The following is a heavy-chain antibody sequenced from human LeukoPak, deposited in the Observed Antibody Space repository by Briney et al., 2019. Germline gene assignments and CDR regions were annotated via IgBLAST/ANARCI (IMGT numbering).Heavy chain of an antibody. V-gene: IGHV1-69*05. CDR2: IIPIFGTA. J-gene: IGHJ4*02. Sequence: ASVKVSCKASGGTFSSYAISWARQAPGQGLEWMGRIIPIFGTANYAQKFQGRVTITTDESTSTAYMELSSLRSEDTAVYYCARAHFDWLLYFDYWGQGTLVTVSS. D-gene: IGHD3-9*01. CDR3: ARAHFDWLLYFDY. CDR1: GGTFSSYA.